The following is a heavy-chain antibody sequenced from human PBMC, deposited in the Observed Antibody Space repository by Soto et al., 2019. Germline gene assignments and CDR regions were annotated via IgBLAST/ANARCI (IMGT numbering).Heavy chain of an antibody. D-gene: IGHD6-13*01. Sequence: ASVKVSCKASGYDFTAYDINWVRQASGQGLEWMGWMNPINGAAGSARRFQGRVSMTRNTATGTDYLELTNLRSDDTAVYFCGRGPSPRAPAGGPPYYYPMDVWGQGNTVTVSS. V-gene: IGHV1-8*02. J-gene: IGHJ6*02. CDR3: GRGPSPRAPAGGPPYYYPMDV. CDR1: GYDFTAYD. CDR2: MNPINGAA.